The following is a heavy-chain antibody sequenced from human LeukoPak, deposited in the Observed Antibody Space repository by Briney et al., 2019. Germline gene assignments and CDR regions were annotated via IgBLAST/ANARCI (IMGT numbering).Heavy chain of an antibody. CDR2: ISGSGGST. V-gene: IGHV3-23*01. CDR1: GFTFSSYA. J-gene: IGHJ5*02. CDR3: AKDRAEAGSKGWFDP. Sequence: PGGSLRLSCAASGFTFSSYAMSWVRQAPGKGLEWVSAISGSGGSTYYADSVKGRFTISRDNSKNTLYLQMNSLRAEDTAVYYCAKDRAEAGSKGWFDPWGQGTLVTVSS. D-gene: IGHD6-19*01.